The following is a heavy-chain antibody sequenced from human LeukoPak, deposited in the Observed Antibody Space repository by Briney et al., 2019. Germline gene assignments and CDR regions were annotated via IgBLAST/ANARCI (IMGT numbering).Heavy chain of an antibody. CDR2: INRDGSST. CDR3: AREIVGAREFDY. J-gene: IGHJ4*02. CDR1: GFTFSSHW. V-gene: IGHV3-74*01. D-gene: IGHD1-26*01. Sequence: GGSLRLSCAASGFTFSSHWMHWVRQAPGKGLVWVSRINRDGSSTSYADSVKGRLTISRDNAKNTLYPQMNSLRAEDTAVYYCAREIVGAREFDYWGQGALVTVSS.